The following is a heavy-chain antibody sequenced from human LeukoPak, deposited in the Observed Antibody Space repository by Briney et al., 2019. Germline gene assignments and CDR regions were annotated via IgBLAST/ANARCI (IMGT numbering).Heavy chain of an antibody. CDR1: GYTFTADY. V-gene: IGHV1-2*02. J-gene: IGHJ5*02. CDR3: AREAVACTYWFDP. CDR2: INPNIGVT. D-gene: IGHD6-19*01. Sequence: ASVKDSCKASGYTFTADYIQAVRPAPGQGLERTCWINPNIGVTHSAQKFQSRVTLTRDTSLSTPYMELSRLRSDDTAVYYCAREAVACTYWFDPWGQGTLVTVSS.